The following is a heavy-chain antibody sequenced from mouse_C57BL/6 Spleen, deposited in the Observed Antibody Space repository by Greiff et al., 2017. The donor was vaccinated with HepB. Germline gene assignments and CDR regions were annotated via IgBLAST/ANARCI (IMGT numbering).Heavy chain of an antibody. CDR1: GYTFTSYW. J-gene: IGHJ4*01. V-gene: IGHV1-55*01. Sequence: QVQLQQPGAELVKPGASVKLSCKASGYTFTSYWITWVKQRPGQGLEWIGDIYPGSGSTNYNEKFKSKATLTVDTSSSTAYMQLSSLTSEDSAVYDCARVIYGSEAMDYWGQGTSVTVSS. CDR2: IYPGSGST. D-gene: IGHD1-1*01. CDR3: ARVIYGSEAMDY.